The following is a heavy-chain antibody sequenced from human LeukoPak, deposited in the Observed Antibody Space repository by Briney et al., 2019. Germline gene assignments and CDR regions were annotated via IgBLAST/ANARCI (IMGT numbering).Heavy chain of an antibody. CDR2: IIPIFGTA. CDR3: ARVHESGPGQTAMVPFDY. D-gene: IGHD5-18*01. Sequence: SVKVSCKASGGTFSSYAISWVRQAPGQGLEWMGGIIPIFGTANYAQKFQGRVTITADESTSTAYMELSSLRSEDTAVYYCARVHESGPGQTAMVPFDYWGQGTLVTVSS. V-gene: IGHV1-69*13. CDR1: GGTFSSYA. J-gene: IGHJ4*02.